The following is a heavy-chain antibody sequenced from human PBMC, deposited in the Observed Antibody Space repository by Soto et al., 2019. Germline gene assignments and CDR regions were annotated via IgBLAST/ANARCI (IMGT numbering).Heavy chain of an antibody. CDR3: ARDSRSGYYLEY. CDR1: GDSISSGGYS. J-gene: IGHJ4*02. V-gene: IGHV4-30-2*01. D-gene: IGHD3-22*01. CDR2: SYHSGGA. Sequence: QLQLQESGSGLVKPSQTLSLTCAVSGDSISSGGYSWNWIRQPPGKGLEWIGYSYHSGGADYNPSLKSRVTITVDSTQNQFSLKLTSVTAADTAMYYCARDSRSGYYLEYWGQGTLVTVSS.